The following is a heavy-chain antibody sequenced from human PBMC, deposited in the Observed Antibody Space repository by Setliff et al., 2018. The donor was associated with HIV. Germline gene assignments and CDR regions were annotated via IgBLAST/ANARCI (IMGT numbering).Heavy chain of an antibody. Sequence: ASVKVSCKASGRTFTSYAINWVRQAPGQGLEWMGGIIPIFSTSNYAQRFQGRVTITADESTSTAYMELYNLRSEDTAMYYCTRGRGIIGALVYWGQGTLVTVSS. V-gene: IGHV1-69*13. CDR2: IIPIFSTS. D-gene: IGHD2-21*01. CDR1: GRTFTSYA. CDR3: TRGRGIIGALVY. J-gene: IGHJ4*02.